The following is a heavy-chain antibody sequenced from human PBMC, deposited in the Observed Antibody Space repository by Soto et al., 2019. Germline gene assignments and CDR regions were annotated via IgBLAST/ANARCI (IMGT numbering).Heavy chain of an antibody. CDR3: AQKGYYTSAKINFFDS. V-gene: IGHV4-38-2*01. Sequence: SETLSLTCAVSGYSINSDYYWGWIRQPPGKGLEWIGSVDHSGRTYYSPSLRSRLTIFIDTSKNQFSLRLTSVTAADTAMYFCAQKGYYTSAKINFFDSWGPGTLVTVSS. CDR2: VDHSGRT. CDR1: GYSINSDYY. J-gene: IGHJ4*02. D-gene: IGHD3-10*01.